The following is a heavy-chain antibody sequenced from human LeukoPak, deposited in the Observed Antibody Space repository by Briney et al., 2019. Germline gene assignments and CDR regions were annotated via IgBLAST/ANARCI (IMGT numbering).Heavy chain of an antibody. CDR2: LNPRDSDT. V-gene: IGHV1-46*03. Sequence: ASVKVSCKASGHSFTSNFWHWVRQAPGQGLEWMAVLNPRDSDTTYAQKFQGRITMTRNMSTGTVYMELSSLTSEDTAVYYCAGETDAFDYWGQGTLVTVSS. CDR3: AGETDAFDY. J-gene: IGHJ4*02. CDR1: GHSFTSNF.